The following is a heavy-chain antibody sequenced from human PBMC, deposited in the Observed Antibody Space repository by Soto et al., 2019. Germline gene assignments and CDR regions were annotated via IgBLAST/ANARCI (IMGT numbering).Heavy chain of an antibody. CDR1: GYTFTSYG. CDR2: ISAYNVNT. D-gene: IGHD2-15*01. CDR3: ARVLAPAEWFDP. V-gene: IGHV1-18*04. Sequence: QVRLVQSVAAVKKPGASVKFSCKASGYTFTSYGISWVRQAPGQGLEWMGWISAYNVNTNYAQKLQGRVTMTTETSTSTVYMELRSLRSCDTAGYYCARVLAPAEWFDPWGQGTLVTVSS. J-gene: IGHJ5*02.